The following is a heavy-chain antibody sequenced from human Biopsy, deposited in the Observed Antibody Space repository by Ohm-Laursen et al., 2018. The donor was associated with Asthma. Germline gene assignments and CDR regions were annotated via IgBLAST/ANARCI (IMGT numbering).Heavy chain of an antibody. Sequence: SSVKVSCKASGDSLGSFLNYAISWVRQAPRQGLEWMGGLIPVLGTADYAPMFEGRVTITADESTSTAYLELTSLRFEDTAVYYCARGYSGTDRIVYYYSGMEVWGQGTMVTVPS. CDR3: ARGYSGTDRIVYYYSGMEV. CDR2: LIPVLGTA. CDR1: GDSLGSFLNYA. J-gene: IGHJ6*02. D-gene: IGHD5-12*01. V-gene: IGHV1-69*01.